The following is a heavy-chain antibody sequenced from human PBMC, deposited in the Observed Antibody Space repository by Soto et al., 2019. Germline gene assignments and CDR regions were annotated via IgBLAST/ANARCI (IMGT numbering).Heavy chain of an antibody. CDR3: ARVPGSAAGSKNWFDP. J-gene: IGHJ5*02. D-gene: IGHD6-13*01. CDR2: ISASGRST. Sequence: VGSLRLSCTASGFTFSNSAMTWVRQAPGKGLEWVSIISASGRSTYHAASVKGRFTISRDNAKNSLYLQMNSLRAEDTAVYYCARVPGSAAGSKNWFDPWGQGTLVTVSS. V-gene: IGHV3-23*01. CDR1: GFTFSNSA.